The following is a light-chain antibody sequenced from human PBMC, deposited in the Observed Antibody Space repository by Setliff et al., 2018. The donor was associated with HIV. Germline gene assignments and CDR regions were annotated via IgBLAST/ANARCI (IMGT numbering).Light chain of an antibody. Sequence: DIQMTQSPSTLSASIGDRVTITCRASQSVSSWLAWYQQKPGKAPKVLIYRASRLESGVPSRFSGSGSGTEFTLTISSLQPDDFATYYCQHYDNYSPTFGGGTKVDIK. CDR1: QSVSSW. V-gene: IGKV1-5*03. J-gene: IGKJ4*01. CDR2: RAS. CDR3: QHYDNYSPT.